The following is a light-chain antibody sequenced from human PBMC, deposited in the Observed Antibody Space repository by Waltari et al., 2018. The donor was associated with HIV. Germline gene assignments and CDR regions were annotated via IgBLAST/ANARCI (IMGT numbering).Light chain of an antibody. CDR1: TSNIGRNT. CDR3: ASWDDSLNGPV. J-gene: IGLJ2*01. V-gene: IGLV1-44*01. Sequence: QSVLTQPPSASGTPEQRVTISCSGSTSNIGRNTVTLFQQFPGTAPKVLIFGKNQRPSGVPARFSGSKSGTSASLAISGLQSEDEADYYCASWDDSLNGPVFGGGTKLTVV. CDR2: GKN.